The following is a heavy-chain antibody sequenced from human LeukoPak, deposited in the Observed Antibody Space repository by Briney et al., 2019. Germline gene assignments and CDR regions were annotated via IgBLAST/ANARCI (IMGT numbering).Heavy chain of an antibody. CDR3: ATDPRISDGGISGGY. CDR1: GYTFTGYY. D-gene: IGHD4-23*01. Sequence: EASVKVFCKASGYTFTGYYMHWVRQAPGQGLEWMGWINPNRGNTGYAQKFQGRVTKTRHTSISTAYMERSSLRAEDTAVYYCATDPRISDGGISGGYWGQGTLVTVSS. J-gene: IGHJ4*02. V-gene: IGHV1-8*02. CDR2: INPNRGNT.